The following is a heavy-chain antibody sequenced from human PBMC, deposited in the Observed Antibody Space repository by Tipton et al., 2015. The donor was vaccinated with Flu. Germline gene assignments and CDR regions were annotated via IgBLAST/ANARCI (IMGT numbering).Heavy chain of an antibody. CDR2: LYHSGST. J-gene: IGHJ3*02. D-gene: IGHD4-17*01. Sequence: TLSLTCAVSGGSISSSNWWSWVRQPPGKGLEWIGELYHSGSTNYNPSLKSRVTISVDKSKNQFSLKLSSVTAADTAVYYCARAPKPLYGDYRDAFDIWGQGTMVTVSS. CDR3: ARAPKPLYGDYRDAFDI. CDR1: GGSISSSNW. V-gene: IGHV4-4*02.